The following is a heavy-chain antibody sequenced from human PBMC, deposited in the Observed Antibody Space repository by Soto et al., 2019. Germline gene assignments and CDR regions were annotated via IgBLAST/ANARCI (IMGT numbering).Heavy chain of an antibody. D-gene: IGHD4-17*01. V-gene: IGHV4-59*01. CDR3: ARDSGTTVTPGAFDI. CDR2: IYYSGST. J-gene: IGHJ3*02. CDR1: GGSMSSYY. Sequence: SETLSLTCTVSGGSMSSYYWSWIRQPPGKGLEWIGYIYYSGSTNYNPSLKSRVTISVDTSKNQFSLKLSSVTAADTAVYYCARDSGTTVTPGAFDIWGQGTMVTVSS.